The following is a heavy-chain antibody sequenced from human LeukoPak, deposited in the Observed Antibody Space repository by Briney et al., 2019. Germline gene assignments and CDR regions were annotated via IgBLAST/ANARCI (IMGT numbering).Heavy chain of an antibody. CDR1: GGSLSSYY. Sequence: SETLSLTCTVSGGSLSSYYWGWIRQPPGKGLEWIGSIYHSGSTYYNPSLKSRVTISVDTSKNQFSLKLSSVTAADTAVYYCAREFVRDTNWFDPWGQGTLVTVSS. CDR2: IYHSGST. D-gene: IGHD5-18*01. J-gene: IGHJ5*02. V-gene: IGHV4-38-2*02. CDR3: AREFVRDTNWFDP.